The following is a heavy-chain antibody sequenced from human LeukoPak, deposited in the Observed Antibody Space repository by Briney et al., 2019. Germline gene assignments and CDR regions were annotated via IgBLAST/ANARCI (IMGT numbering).Heavy chain of an antibody. V-gene: IGHV3-11*01. Sequence: GGSLRLSCAGSGFTFSDYYMSWIRQAPGKGLEWVSYISNTGASIHYADSVKGRFTISRDNAKSSLYLQMDSLKASDTAMYYCARREGARGALDAFDIWGQGTMVTVSS. CDR2: ISNTGASI. D-gene: IGHD3-10*01. J-gene: IGHJ3*02. CDR3: ARREGARGALDAFDI. CDR1: GFTFSDYY.